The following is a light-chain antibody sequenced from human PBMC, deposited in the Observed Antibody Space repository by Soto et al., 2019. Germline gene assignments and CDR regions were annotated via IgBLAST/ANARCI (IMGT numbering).Light chain of an antibody. CDR3: QQYNNVWT. J-gene: IGKJ1*01. Sequence: EVVMKQSPATLSVSPGERATLSCSASQSVSSNFAWYQQKPGQAPRLLIYDASTMATGIPDRFSGSGSETEFTLTISSLQSEDSAVYRCQQYNNVWTVGEGPKVEFK. CDR2: DAS. CDR1: QSVSSN. V-gene: IGKV3-15*01.